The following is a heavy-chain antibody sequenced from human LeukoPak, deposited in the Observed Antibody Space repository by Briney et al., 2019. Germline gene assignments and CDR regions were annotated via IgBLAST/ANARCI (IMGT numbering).Heavy chain of an antibody. CDR3: AKEDGYSYGFLAS. D-gene: IGHD5-18*01. J-gene: IGHJ5*02. Sequence: GGSLRLSCAASGFAFSSYAMTWVRQAPGKGLEWVSTISDNRGTTYYSASVRGLFTNSRDNPKNTLSLQLSSLRVEDTAVYYCAKEDGYSYGFLASWGQGTLVTVSS. V-gene: IGHV3-23*01. CDR1: GFAFSSYA. CDR2: ISDNRGTT.